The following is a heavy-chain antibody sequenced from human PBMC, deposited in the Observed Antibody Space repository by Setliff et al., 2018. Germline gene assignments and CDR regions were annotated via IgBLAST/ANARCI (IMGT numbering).Heavy chain of an antibody. V-gene: IGHV4-59*01. J-gene: IGHJ4*02. CDR1: GVSIRSYY. Sequence: SETLSFTCTVSGVSIRSYYWSWIRQPPGKGLEWIGYIFYSGSSNYNPSLQSRVSISVDTSKNQLSLKLDSLTAADTAVYFCARLPRTVTHFDYWGQGALVTVSS. D-gene: IGHD4-17*01. CDR3: ARLPRTVTHFDY. CDR2: IFYSGSS.